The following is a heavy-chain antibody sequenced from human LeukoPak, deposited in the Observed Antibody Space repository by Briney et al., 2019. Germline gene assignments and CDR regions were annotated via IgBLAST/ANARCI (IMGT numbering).Heavy chain of an antibody. CDR1: GFTVSSNY. Sequence: GGSVRLSCAASGFTVSSNYMRWVREGPGKGLEWVSVLYSGGSTYYAVSVKGRFTISRDNSKTTLYLQMNSLRAEDTAVYYCARSFSYSGSYYDWGQGTLVTVSS. CDR2: LYSGGST. J-gene: IGHJ4*02. CDR3: ARSFSYSGSYYD. V-gene: IGHV3-53*01. D-gene: IGHD1-26*01.